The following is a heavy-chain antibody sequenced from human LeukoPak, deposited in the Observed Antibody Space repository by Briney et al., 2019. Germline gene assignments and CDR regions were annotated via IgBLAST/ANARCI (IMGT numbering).Heavy chain of an antibody. CDR2: ISNDGSNK. CDR3: AKDIGSGWWGVAFDI. D-gene: IGHD6-19*01. Sequence: GSLRLSCAASGFTFSSYGMHWVRQAPGKGLEWVAVISNDGSNKYYVDSVKGRFTISRDNSKNTLYLQMNSLRAEDTAVYYCAKDIGSGWWGVAFDIWGQGTMVTVSS. V-gene: IGHV3-30*18. CDR1: GFTFSSYG. J-gene: IGHJ3*02.